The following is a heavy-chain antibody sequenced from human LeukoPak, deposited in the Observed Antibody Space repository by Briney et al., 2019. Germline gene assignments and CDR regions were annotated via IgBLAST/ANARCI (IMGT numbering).Heavy chain of an antibody. CDR1: GGSISSGGYY. CDR2: IYHSGST. D-gene: IGHD3-22*01. J-gene: IGHJ4*02. V-gene: IGHV4-30-2*01. Sequence: SETLSLTCTVSGGSISSGGYYWSWIRQPPGKGLEWIGYIYHSGSTYYNPSLKSRVTISVDRSKNQFSLKLSSVTAADTAVYYCARAGGYYYDSSGYLWGQGTLVTVSS. CDR3: ARAGGYYYDSSGYL.